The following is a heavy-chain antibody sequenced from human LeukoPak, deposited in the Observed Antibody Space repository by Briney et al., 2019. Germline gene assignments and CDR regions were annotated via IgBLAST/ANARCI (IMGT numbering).Heavy chain of an antibody. Sequence: SETLSLTCAVYGGSFSGYYWSWIRQPPGKGLEWIGEINHSGNTNYNPSLKSRVTISVDTSKNQFSLKLSSVTAADTAVYYCARIPHGSYYYYYGMDVWGQGTTVTVSS. CDR3: ARIPHGSYYYYYGMDV. D-gene: IGHD2-15*01. CDR1: GGSFSGYY. J-gene: IGHJ6*02. V-gene: IGHV4-34*01. CDR2: INHSGNT.